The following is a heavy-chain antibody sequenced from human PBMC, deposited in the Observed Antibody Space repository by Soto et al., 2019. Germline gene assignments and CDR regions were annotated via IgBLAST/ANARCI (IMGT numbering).Heavy chain of an antibody. Sequence: VKVSCQASGFTFTSSAVQWVRQARGQRLEWIGWIVVGSGNTNYAQKFQERVTITRDMSTSTAYMELSSLRSEDTAVYYCAADLTYYYDSSGYYSAPPLFDYWGQGTLVTVSS. D-gene: IGHD3-22*01. V-gene: IGHV1-58*01. CDR2: IVVGSGNT. CDR3: AADLTYYYDSSGYYSAPPLFDY. J-gene: IGHJ4*02. CDR1: GFTFTSSA.